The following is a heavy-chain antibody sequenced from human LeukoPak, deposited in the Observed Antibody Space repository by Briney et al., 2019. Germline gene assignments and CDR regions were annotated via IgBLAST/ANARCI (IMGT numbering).Heavy chain of an antibody. V-gene: IGHV4-38-2*01. J-gene: IGHJ4*02. CDR1: GYSISSGYC. Sequence: PSETLSLTCAVSGYSISSGYCWGWIRQPPGKGLEWIGSIYHSGSTYYNPSLKSRVTISVDTSKNQFSLKLSSVTAADTAVYYCARAHYGSGTFDYWGQGTLVTVSS. CDR3: ARAHYGSGTFDY. D-gene: IGHD3-10*01. CDR2: IYHSGST.